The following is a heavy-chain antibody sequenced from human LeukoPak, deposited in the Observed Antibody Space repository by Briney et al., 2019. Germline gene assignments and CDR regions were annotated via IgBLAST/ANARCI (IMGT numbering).Heavy chain of an antibody. D-gene: IGHD2-15*01. CDR2: IIPIFGTA. Sequence: SVNVSCKASGGTFGSYAISWVRQAPGQGLEWMGGIIPIFGTANYAQKFQGRVTITADKSTSTAYMELSSLRSEDTAVYYCARESSGYCSGGSCDWFDPWGQGTLVTVSS. J-gene: IGHJ5*02. CDR3: ARESSGYCSGGSCDWFDP. CDR1: GGTFGSYA. V-gene: IGHV1-69*06.